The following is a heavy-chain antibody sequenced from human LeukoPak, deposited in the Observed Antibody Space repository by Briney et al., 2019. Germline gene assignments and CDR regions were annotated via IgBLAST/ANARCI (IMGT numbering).Heavy chain of an antibody. CDR1: GGSISSGGYY. J-gene: IGHJ3*02. CDR2: IFYSGST. V-gene: IGHV4-31*03. Sequence: SETLSLTCTVSGGSISSGGYYWHWIRQHPGKGLEWIGYIFYSGSTYYNPSLKSRVTISVDTSKNQFSLKLSSVTAADTAVYFCARVPTDDAFDIWGQGTMVTVSS. CDR3: ARVPTDDAFDI.